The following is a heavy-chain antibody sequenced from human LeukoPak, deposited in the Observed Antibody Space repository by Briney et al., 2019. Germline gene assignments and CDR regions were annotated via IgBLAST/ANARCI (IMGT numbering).Heavy chain of an antibody. CDR2: FYNRTST. J-gene: IGHJ4*02. CDR1: GRAIRGYD. Sequence: AETLSLTFSVPGRAIRGYDWTGIAQPAGKGLGWIGRFYNRTSTKYNPPLKSPITMSIHTSQNESSPKQPSVTSPHTPAYFTSRDGPSWGLLWGQGTLVTVSS. V-gene: IGHV4-4*07. CDR3: SRDGPSWGLL. D-gene: IGHD7-27*01.